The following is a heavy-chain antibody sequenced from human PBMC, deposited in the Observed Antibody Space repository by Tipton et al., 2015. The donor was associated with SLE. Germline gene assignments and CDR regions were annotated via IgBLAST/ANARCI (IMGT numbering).Heavy chain of an antibody. J-gene: IGHJ4*02. V-gene: IGHV4-59*07. Sequence: TLSLTCTVSGGSINSYYWSWIRQPPGKGLEWIGYIYYSGSTNYNPSLKSRVTISVDTSKNQFSLKLSSVTAADTAVYYCARSSWYSSSPSEYWGQGTLVTVSS. CDR2: IYYSGST. CDR3: ARSSWYSSSPSEY. D-gene: IGHD6-13*01. CDR1: GGSINSYY.